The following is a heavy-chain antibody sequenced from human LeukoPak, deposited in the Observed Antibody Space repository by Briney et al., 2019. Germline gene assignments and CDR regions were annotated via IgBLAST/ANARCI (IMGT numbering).Heavy chain of an antibody. CDR3: ARPRGIYGDFLVY. CDR2: ISYDGSNK. Sequence: PGGSLRLSCGASGFTYSSYAMHWVRQAPGKGLEGVAVISYDGSNKYYADSVKGRFTISRDNSKNTLYLQMNSLRAEDTAVYYCARPRGIYGDFLVYWGQGTVVSVSS. J-gene: IGHJ4*02. CDR1: GFTYSSYA. V-gene: IGHV3-30-3*01. D-gene: IGHD4-17*01.